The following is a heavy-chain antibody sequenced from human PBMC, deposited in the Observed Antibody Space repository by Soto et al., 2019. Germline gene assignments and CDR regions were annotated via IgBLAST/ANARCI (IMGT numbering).Heavy chain of an antibody. CDR1: GGSFSGYY. J-gene: IGHJ4*02. D-gene: IGHD5-18*01. CDR3: ARRQGKFRYTAMVLTLDY. V-gene: IGHV4-34*01. Sequence: PSETLSLTCAVYGGSFSGYYWSWVRQPPGKGLEWIGEINHSGSTNYNPSLKSRVTISVDTSKNQFSLKLSSVTAADTAVYYCARRQGKFRYTAMVLTLDYWGQGTLVTVSS. CDR2: INHSGST.